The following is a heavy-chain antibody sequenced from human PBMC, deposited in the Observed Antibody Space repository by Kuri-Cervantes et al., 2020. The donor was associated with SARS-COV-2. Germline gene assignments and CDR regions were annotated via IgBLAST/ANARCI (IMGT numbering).Heavy chain of an antibody. Sequence: ASVKVSCKASGYTFTNYDINWVRQATGQGLEWMGWMNPNTGVTGYTQKFQDRITMTRDTSVSTAYMELSSLTFADTATYYCTRRSVTRDCWGQGTLVTVSS. CDR2: MNPNTGVT. V-gene: IGHV1-8*01. J-gene: IGHJ4*02. CDR3: TRRSVTRDC. CDR1: GYTFTNYD. D-gene: IGHD2-21*02.